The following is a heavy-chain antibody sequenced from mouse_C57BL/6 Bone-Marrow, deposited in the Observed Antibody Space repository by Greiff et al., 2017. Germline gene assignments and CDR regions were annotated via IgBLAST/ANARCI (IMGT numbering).Heavy chain of an antibody. Sequence: EVMLVESGGDLVKPGGSLKLSCAASGFTFSSYGMSWVRQTPDKRLEWVATISSGGSYTYYPDSVKGRFTISRDNAKNTLYLQMSSLNSEDTAMXYCARLPLLLRFPWFAYWGQGTLVTVSA. CDR1: GFTFSSYG. D-gene: IGHD1-1*01. V-gene: IGHV5-6*01. CDR3: ARLPLLLRFPWFAY. J-gene: IGHJ3*01. CDR2: ISSGGSYT.